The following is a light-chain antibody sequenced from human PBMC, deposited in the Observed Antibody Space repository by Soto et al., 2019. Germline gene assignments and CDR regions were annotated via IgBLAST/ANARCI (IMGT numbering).Light chain of an antibody. J-gene: IGKJ4*01. CDR2: DAF. CDR1: ENVKNR. CDR3: QQYDDWPLT. Sequence: DKVMTQSPATLSVSPGERATLSCRASENVKNRLAWYQQKPGQAPRLLIYDAFTRATGIPARFSGSASGTEFTLTISSLQSEDFAVYYCQQYDDWPLTLGGGTKVDIK. V-gene: IGKV3-15*01.